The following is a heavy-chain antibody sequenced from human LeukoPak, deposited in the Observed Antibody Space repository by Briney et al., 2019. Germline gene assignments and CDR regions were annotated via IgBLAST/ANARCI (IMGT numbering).Heavy chain of an antibody. Sequence: GASVKVSCKASGGTFSSYAISWVRQAPGQGLEWMGGIIPIFGTANYAQKFQGRVTITTDESTSTAYMELSSLRSEDTAVYYCATRDRSSTSCYKHYYYYMDVWGKGTTVTVSS. CDR2: IIPIFGTA. CDR1: GGTFSSYA. D-gene: IGHD2-2*02. V-gene: IGHV1-69*05. CDR3: ATRDRSSTSCYKHYYYYMDV. J-gene: IGHJ6*03.